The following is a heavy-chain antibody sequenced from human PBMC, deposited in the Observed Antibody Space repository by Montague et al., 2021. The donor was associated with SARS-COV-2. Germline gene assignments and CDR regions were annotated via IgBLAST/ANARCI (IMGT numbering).Heavy chain of an antibody. V-gene: IGHV4-39*01. CDR2: FYYSGST. Sequence: SETRSLTCTVSGGSVRSSNDCWGWIRQPPGKGLEWIANFYYSGSTYYNPSLKSRVTISVDTSNNQFSLKLSSVTAADTAVYYCARGPKMYGELADYWGQGTLVTVSS. D-gene: IGHD4-17*01. CDR3: ARGPKMYGELADY. CDR1: GGSVRSSNDC. J-gene: IGHJ4*02.